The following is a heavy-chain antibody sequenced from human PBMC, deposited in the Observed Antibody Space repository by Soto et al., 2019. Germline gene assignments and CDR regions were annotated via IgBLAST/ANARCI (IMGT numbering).Heavy chain of an antibody. CDR3: ARVGAYYYDSSGYYGWFDP. J-gene: IGHJ5*02. CDR1: GGSISSGGCY. CDR2: IYHSGIA. D-gene: IGHD3-22*01. V-gene: IGHV4-30-2*01. Sequence: PSETLSLTCAVSGGSISSGGCYWSWIWQPPRKGLELIGYIYHSGIAYYNPSLKSRFTMSVDRSKNQFSLKLSSVTAADTAVYYCARVGAYYYDSSGYYGWFDPWGQGTLVTVSS.